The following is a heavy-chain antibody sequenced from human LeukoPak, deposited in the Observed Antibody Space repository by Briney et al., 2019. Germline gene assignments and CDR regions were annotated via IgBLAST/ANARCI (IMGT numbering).Heavy chain of an antibody. CDR1: GFTFSSYA. V-gene: IGHV3-23*01. D-gene: IGHD1-1*01. J-gene: IGHJ2*01. Sequence: AGGSLRLSCAASGFTFSSYAMSWVRQAPGEGLEWVSAISGGGENTYYADSVKGRFTISRDNSKNTLYLQMNSLRAEDTATYYCAKPRAMTTGVGRYFDLWGRGTLVTVSS. CDR3: AKPRAMTTGVGRYFDL. CDR2: ISGGGENT.